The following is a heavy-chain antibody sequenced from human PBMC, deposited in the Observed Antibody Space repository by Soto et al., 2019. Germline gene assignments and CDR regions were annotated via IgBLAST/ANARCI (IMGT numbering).Heavy chain of an antibody. CDR1: GGTFSSYT. Sequence: QVQLVQSGAEVKKPGSSVKVSCKASGGTFSSYTISWVRQAPGQGLEWMGRIIPILGIANYAQKFQGRVTITADKSTSTAYMELSSLRSEDTAVYYCVRGEPHSSGSDYWGQGTLVIVSS. CDR3: VRGEPHSSGSDY. V-gene: IGHV1-69*02. D-gene: IGHD3-22*01. J-gene: IGHJ4*02. CDR2: IIPILGIA.